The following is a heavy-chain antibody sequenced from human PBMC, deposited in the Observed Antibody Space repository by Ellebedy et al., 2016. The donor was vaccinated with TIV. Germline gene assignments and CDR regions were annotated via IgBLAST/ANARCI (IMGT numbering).Heavy chain of an antibody. CDR2: IYYSGNT. Sequence: MPGGSLRLSCTVSGYSIGSSNWWGWIRQPPGKGLEWIGYIYYSGNTYYNPSLKSRVTMSVDTSKNQFSLKLSSVTAVDTAVYYCALSSGGEAFDIWGQGTMVTVSS. J-gene: IGHJ3*02. D-gene: IGHD3-22*01. CDR3: ALSSGGEAFDI. CDR1: GYSIGSSNW. V-gene: IGHV4-28*01.